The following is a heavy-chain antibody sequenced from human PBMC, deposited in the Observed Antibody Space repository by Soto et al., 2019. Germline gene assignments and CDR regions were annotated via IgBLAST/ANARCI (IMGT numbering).Heavy chain of an antibody. D-gene: IGHD3-10*01. Sequence: EVQLVESGGGLVKPGGSLRISCAASGFTFSSYSMNWVRQAPGKGLEWVSSISSSSSYIYYADSVKGRFTISRDNAKNSLYLQMNSLRAEDTAVYYCARDTYYYGSGSYSPWGQGTLVPVSS. CDR1: GFTFSSYS. CDR3: ARDTYYYGSGSYSP. J-gene: IGHJ5*02. CDR2: ISSSSSYI. V-gene: IGHV3-21*01.